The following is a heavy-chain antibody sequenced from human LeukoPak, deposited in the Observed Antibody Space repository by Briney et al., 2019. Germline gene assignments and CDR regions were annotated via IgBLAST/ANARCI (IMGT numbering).Heavy chain of an antibody. J-gene: IGHJ4*02. D-gene: IGHD5-18*01. CDR2: ISGSGGST. V-gene: IGHV3-23*01. CDR3: AKAGVDTAMVD. CDR1: GFTFSSYS. Sequence: PGGSLRLSCAASGFTFSSYSMNWVRQAPGKGLEWVSAISGSGGSTYHADSVKGRFTISRDNSKNTLYLQMNSLRAEDTAVYYCAKAGVDTAMVDWGQGTLVTVSS.